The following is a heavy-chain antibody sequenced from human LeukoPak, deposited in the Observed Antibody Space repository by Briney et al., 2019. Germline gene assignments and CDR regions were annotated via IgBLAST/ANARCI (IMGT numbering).Heavy chain of an antibody. V-gene: IGHV4-59*01. D-gene: IGHD2-2*01. CDR3: ARGDCSSTSCYDPFDY. Sequence: PSETLSLTCTVSGGSISSYYWSWIRQPPGKGLEWIGYIYYSGSTDYNPSLKSRVTISVDTSKNQFSLKLSSVTAADTAVYYCARGDCSSTSCYDPFDYWGQGTLVTVSS. CDR2: IYYSGST. J-gene: IGHJ4*02. CDR1: GGSISSYY.